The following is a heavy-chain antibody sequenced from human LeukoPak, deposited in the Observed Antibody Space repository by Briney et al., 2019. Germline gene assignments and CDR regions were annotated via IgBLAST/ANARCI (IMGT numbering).Heavy chain of an antibody. Sequence: SETLSLTCTVSGYSISSGYYWGWIRQPPGKGLEWIGSIYHSGSTYYNPSLKSRVTISVDTSRNQFSLKLTSVTAADTAVYYCAKSNGYGLVDIWGQGTMVTVSS. CDR1: GYSISSGYY. D-gene: IGHD3-10*01. V-gene: IGHV4-38-2*02. CDR3: AKSNGYGLVDI. J-gene: IGHJ3*02. CDR2: IYHSGST.